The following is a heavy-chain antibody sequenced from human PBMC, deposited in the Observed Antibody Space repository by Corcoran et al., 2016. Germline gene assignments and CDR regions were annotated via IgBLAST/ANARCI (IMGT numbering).Heavy chain of an antibody. CDR1: GFTFSSYS. Sequence: EVQLVESGGGLVKPGGSLRLSCAASGFTFSSYSMNWVRQAPGKGLEWVASISSSSSYIYYADSVKGRFTISRDNAKNSLYLQMNSLRAEDTSLYDCAGGLITMIVVAPFDYWGQGTLVTVSS. CDR3: AGGLITMIVVAPFDY. J-gene: IGHJ4*02. V-gene: IGHV3-21*01. CDR2: ISSSSSYI. D-gene: IGHD3-22*01.